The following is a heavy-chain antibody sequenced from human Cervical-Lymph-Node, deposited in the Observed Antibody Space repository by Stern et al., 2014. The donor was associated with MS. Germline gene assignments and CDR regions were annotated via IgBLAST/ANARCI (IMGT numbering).Heavy chain of an antibody. CDR3: ARGLVVSSSLWFDP. CDR2: MNPNIGNT. D-gene: IGHD6-6*01. Sequence: QVHLVESGAEVKKPGASVKVSCKASGYTFINYDINWVRQAPGRGPEWIGLMNPNIGNTGYAQEFQGRVTMTTNTSISTVYMELSSLTSDATAVYYCARGLVVSSSLWFDPWGQGTLVTVSS. CDR1: GYTFINYD. J-gene: IGHJ5*02. V-gene: IGHV1-8*01.